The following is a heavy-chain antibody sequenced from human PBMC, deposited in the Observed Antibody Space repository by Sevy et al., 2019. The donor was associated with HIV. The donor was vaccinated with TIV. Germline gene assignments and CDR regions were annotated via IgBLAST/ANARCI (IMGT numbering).Heavy chain of an antibody. J-gene: IGHJ5*02. D-gene: IGHD1-26*01. CDR3: ARDLSGPSAGFDT. CDR1: GFTFSTYS. CDR2: IRSSSEII. V-gene: IGHV3-48*02. Sequence: GGSLRLSCAASGFTFSTYSMNWVRQTPGKGLEWVSYIRSSSEIIFYADSAKGRFTISRDNAKNSLYLQMNSLRDEDTAVYYCARDLSGPSAGFDTWGQGTLVTVSS.